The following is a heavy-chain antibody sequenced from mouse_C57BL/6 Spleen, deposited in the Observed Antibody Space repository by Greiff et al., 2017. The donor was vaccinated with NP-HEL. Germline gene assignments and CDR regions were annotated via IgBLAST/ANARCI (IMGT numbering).Heavy chain of an antibody. D-gene: IGHD1-1*01. CDR1: GYTFTSYW. J-gene: IGHJ3*01. Sequence: VQLQQPGAELVRPGSSVKLSCKASGYTFTSYWMDWVKQRPGQGLEWIGNIYPSDSETHYNQKFKDKATLTVDKSSSTAYMQLSSLTSEDSAVYYCAREGDYGSSYGFAYWGQGTLVTVSA. V-gene: IGHV1-61*01. CDR3: AREGDYGSSYGFAY. CDR2: IYPSDSET.